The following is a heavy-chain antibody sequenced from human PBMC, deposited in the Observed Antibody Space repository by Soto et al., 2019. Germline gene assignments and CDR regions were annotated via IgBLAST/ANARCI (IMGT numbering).Heavy chain of an antibody. D-gene: IGHD2-15*01. J-gene: IGHJ6*02. V-gene: IGHV5-51*01. CDR3: ARHTPKNYGMDS. CDR1: GYSFASYS. Sequence: PGESLKISCKGSGYSFASYSIGWVRQMPGKGLEWMGIIYAGDSDTRYSPSFQGQVTISVDNSMSTAYLQWSSLKASDTAIYYCARHTPKNYGMDSWGQGTLVTVSS. CDR2: IYAGDSDT.